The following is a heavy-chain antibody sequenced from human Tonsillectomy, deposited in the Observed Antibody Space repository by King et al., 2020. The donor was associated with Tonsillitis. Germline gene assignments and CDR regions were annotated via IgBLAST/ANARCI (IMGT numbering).Heavy chain of an antibody. CDR2: IYSGGST. CDR1: GFTVSSNY. V-gene: IGHV3-53*04. J-gene: IGHJ4*02. D-gene: IGHD5-18*01. CDR3: ARGQMDTAMVTFPYFDY. Sequence: VQQVESGGGLVQPGGSLRLSCAASGFTVSSNYMSWVRQAPGKGLEWVSVIYSGGSTYYADSVKGRFTISRHNSKNTLYLQMNSLRAEDTAVYYCARGQMDTAMVTFPYFDYWGQGTLVTVSS.